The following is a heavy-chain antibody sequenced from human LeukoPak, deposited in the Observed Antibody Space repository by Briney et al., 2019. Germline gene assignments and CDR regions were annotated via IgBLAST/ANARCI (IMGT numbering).Heavy chain of an antibody. CDR2: INHSGGT. D-gene: IGHD3-3*01. J-gene: IGHJ6*03. Sequence: PSETLSLTCAVYGGSFSGYYWSWIRQPPGKGLEWIGEINHSGGTNYNPSLKSRVTISVDTSKNQFSLKLSSVTAADTAVYYCAREGVLRFLEWSPLGYMDVWGKGTTVTVSS. CDR3: AREGVLRFLEWSPLGYMDV. CDR1: GGSFSGYY. V-gene: IGHV4-34*01.